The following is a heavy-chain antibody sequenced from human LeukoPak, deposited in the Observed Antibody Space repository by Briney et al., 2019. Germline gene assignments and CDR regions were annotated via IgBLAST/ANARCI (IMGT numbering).Heavy chain of an antibody. CDR3: ARSYYDSSGYYYDPYFDY. V-gene: IGHV3-21*01. CDR2: ISSSSSYI. D-gene: IGHD3-22*01. Sequence: GGSLRLSRAASGFTFSSYSMNWVRQAPGKGLEWVSSISSSSSYIYYADSVKGRFTISRDNAKNSLYLQMNSLRAEDTAVYYCARSYYDSSGYYYDPYFDYWGQGTLVTVSS. CDR1: GFTFSSYS. J-gene: IGHJ4*02.